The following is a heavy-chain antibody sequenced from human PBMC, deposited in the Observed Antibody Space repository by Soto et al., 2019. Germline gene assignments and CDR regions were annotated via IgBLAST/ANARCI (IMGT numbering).Heavy chain of an antibody. CDR3: ASVTLRFSYGIDV. J-gene: IGHJ6*02. CDR2: ISKSGSVI. CDR1: GLTFSNYE. Sequence: EGQLVESGGGFLQPGGSLRLSCAGSGLTFSNYEMHWVRQAPGKGLEWLSYISKSGSVIYYADSVKGRFTISRDNTKNFLYLQMNSLRAEDTAVYFCASVTLRFSYGIDVWGQGTTVTVSS. V-gene: IGHV3-48*03. D-gene: IGHD3-3*01.